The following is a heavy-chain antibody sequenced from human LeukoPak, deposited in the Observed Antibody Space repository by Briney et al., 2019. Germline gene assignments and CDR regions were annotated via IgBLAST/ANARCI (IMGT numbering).Heavy chain of an antibody. J-gene: IGHJ4*02. Sequence: SETLSLTCAVSGVSISSNNWWSWIRQPPGKGLEHIGKIFHSGDTNYNPSLKSRVTISVDKSKNQFSLTMNSVTAADTAVYYCARLHGSENDFWGQGILVAVSS. V-gene: IGHV4-4*02. D-gene: IGHD5-12*01. CDR1: GVSISSNNW. CDR3: ARLHGSENDF. CDR2: IFHSGDT.